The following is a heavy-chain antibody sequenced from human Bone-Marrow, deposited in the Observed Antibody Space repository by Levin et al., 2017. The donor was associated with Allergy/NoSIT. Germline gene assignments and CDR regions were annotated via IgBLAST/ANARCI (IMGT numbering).Heavy chain of an antibody. CDR2: IIPAFGST. Sequence: SVKVSCKASGGRFSNYAISWVRQAPGQGLEWMGGIIPAFGSTNYAQKSQGRVTIIADESTSTAHMELRSLKSEDTAVYYCARARDGYYGSGSFDFWGQGTLLTVSS. D-gene: IGHD3-10*01. J-gene: IGHJ4*02. V-gene: IGHV1-69*13. CDR3: ARARDGYYGSGSFDF. CDR1: GGRFSNYA.